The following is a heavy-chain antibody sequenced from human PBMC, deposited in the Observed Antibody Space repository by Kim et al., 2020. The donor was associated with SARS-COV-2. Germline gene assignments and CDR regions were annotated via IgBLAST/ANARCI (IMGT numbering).Heavy chain of an antibody. D-gene: IGHD3-3*01. V-gene: IGHV3-30*18. CDR3: AKPRPKYYDFWSGNYHNYGMDV. Sequence: GGSLRLSCAASGFTFSGYGMHWVRQAPGKGLEWVAVISYDGSNKHFADSVKGRSTISRDNSKNTLYLQINSLTAEDTAVYYCAKPRPKYYDFWSGNYHNYGMDVWGQGTTVTVSS. J-gene: IGHJ6*02. CDR1: GFTFSGYG. CDR2: ISYDGSNK.